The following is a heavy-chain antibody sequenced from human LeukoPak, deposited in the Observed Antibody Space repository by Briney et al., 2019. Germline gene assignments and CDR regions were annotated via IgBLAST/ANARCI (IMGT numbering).Heavy chain of an antibody. V-gene: IGHV3-7*01. D-gene: IGHD2-2*01. Sequence: GGSLRLSCAASGITFINHAMDWVRQAPGKGLEWVATIKQDGSEKDYVDSVKGRFTISRDNAKNSLYLQMNSLRAEDTAVYYCARLVPRAGLDPWGQGTLVTVSS. CDR3: ARLVPRAGLDP. CDR1: GITFINHA. J-gene: IGHJ5*02. CDR2: IKQDGSEK.